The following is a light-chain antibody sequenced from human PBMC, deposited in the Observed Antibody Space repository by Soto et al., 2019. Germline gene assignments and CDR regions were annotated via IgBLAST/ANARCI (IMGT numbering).Light chain of an antibody. CDR2: DGS. CDR1: QDISTY. CDR3: QQFYTYLLT. V-gene: IGKV1-9*01. J-gene: IGKJ4*01. Sequence: IQLTQSPSSLSASVGDRVTITCRASQDISTYLAWYQQKPGEAPKLLISDGSTLQSGVPSRFSASGSGIEFTLTITSLQPEDFATFYCQQFYTYLLTFGGGTKVDNK.